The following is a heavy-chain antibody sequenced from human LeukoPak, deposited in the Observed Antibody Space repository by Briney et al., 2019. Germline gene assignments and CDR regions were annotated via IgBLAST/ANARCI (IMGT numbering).Heavy chain of an antibody. D-gene: IGHD6-13*01. J-gene: IGHJ4*02. CDR1: GGSISSSSYY. CDR2: INHSGST. Sequence: SETLSLTCTVSGGSISSSSYYWSWIRQPPGKGLEWIGEINHSGSTNYNPSLKSRVTISVDTSKNQFSLKLSSVTAADTAVYYCARAVTYSSSWYDYWGQGTLVTVSS. V-gene: IGHV4-39*07. CDR3: ARAVTYSSSWYDY.